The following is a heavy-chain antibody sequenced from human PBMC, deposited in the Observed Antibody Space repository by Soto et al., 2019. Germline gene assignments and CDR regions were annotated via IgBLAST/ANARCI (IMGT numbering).Heavy chain of an antibody. CDR3: TASSWTGAGIDF. V-gene: IGHV1-8*01. Sequence: PVKVSCKASGYTGTRCDVYWVRLASGQVLEWMGYMNPRSGNTGYEQKLQGRVTMTRDTSIITAYMELRSLTSDDTAVYYCTASSWTGAGIDFWGQGTPVTVSS. CDR2: MNPRSGNT. CDR1: GYTGTRCD. D-gene: IGHD6-13*01. J-gene: IGHJ4*01.